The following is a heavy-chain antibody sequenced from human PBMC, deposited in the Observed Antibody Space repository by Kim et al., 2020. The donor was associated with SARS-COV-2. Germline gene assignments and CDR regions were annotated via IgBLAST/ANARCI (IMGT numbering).Heavy chain of an antibody. CDR3: ARVHSGRSNDY. V-gene: IGHV3-11*01. D-gene: IGHD6-13*01. Sequence: YAEYVKGRLTIARDNDKRSLFMQMNSVGAADTAVYYCARVHSGRSNDYWGQGTLVTVSS. J-gene: IGHJ4*02.